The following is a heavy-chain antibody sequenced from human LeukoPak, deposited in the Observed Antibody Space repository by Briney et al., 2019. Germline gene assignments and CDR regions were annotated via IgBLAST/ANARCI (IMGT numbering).Heavy chain of an antibody. Sequence: GGSLRLSCAASGFTFSSYWMSWVRQAPGKGLEWVATIRQDGSQKYYVDSVKGRFTTSRDNAKNSLYLQMNSLRAEDTAVYYCARVLRDYVWGSYRPQSWFDPWGQGTLVTVS. V-gene: IGHV3-7*01. CDR1: GFTFSSYW. CDR2: IRQDGSQK. D-gene: IGHD3-16*02. J-gene: IGHJ5*02. CDR3: ARVLRDYVWGSYRPQSWFDP.